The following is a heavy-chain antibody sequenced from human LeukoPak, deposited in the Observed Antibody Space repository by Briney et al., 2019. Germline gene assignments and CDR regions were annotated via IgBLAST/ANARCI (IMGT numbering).Heavy chain of an antibody. CDR1: GGSISNTNW. CDR3: SRENGAFSPFGY. Sequence: SGTLSLTCGVSGGSISNTNWWSWVRQPPGQGLEWIGEISLTGLTHYNPSLESRVTVSLNKSKNQLSLNLTSVTAADTAVYYCSRENGAFSPFGYWGQGILVTVLS. D-gene: IGHD2-8*01. J-gene: IGHJ4*02. V-gene: IGHV4-4*02. CDR2: ISLTGLT.